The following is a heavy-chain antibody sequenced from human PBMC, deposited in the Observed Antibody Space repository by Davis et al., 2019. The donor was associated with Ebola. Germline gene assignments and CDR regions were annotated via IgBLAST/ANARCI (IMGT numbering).Heavy chain of an antibody. J-gene: IGHJ4*02. D-gene: IGHD3-22*01. Sequence: GESLKISCAASGFTFSSYAMSWVRQAPGKGLEWVSAISGSGGSTYYADSVKGRFTISRDNSKNTLYLQMNSLRAEDTTVYYCAKDWYYYDSSGYYFDYWGQGTLVTVSS. CDR1: GFTFSSYA. CDR2: ISGSGGST. CDR3: AKDWYYYDSSGYYFDY. V-gene: IGHV3-23*01.